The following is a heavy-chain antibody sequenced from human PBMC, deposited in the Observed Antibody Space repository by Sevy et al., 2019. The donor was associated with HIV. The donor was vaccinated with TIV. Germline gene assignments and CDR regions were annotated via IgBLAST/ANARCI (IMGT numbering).Heavy chain of an antibody. V-gene: IGHV4-4*07. CDR2: FYDGGRF. J-gene: IGHJ6*02. CDR3: ARDGQYGLDV. CDR1: VGSVSDYY. Sequence: SETLSLICNVSVGSVSDYYWAWIRQPAGKGLEWIGRFYDGGRFSSAGTSKYNPSLKSRASMSVVTSKNQVALKVTTVTAANTAVYYCARDGQYGLDVWGQGTTITVSS.